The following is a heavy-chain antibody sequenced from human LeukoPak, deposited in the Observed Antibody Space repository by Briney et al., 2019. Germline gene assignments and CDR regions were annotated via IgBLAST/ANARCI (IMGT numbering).Heavy chain of an antibody. J-gene: IGHJ4*02. CDR3: ARASRITIFGVVTHLSY. CDR2: INPNSGGT. Sequence: ASVKVSCKASGYTFTGYYMHWVRQAPGQGLEWMGWINPNSGGTNYAQKFQGRVTMTRDTSISTAYMELSRLRSDDTAVYYCARASRITIFGVVTHLSYWGQGTLVTVSS. D-gene: IGHD3-3*01. CDR1: GYTFTGYY. V-gene: IGHV1-2*02.